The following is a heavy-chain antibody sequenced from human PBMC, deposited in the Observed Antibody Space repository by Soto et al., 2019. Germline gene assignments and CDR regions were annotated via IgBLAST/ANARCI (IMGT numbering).Heavy chain of an antibody. CDR3: ARDQGRDTMVRGVIIYYYYGMDV. V-gene: IGHV1-69*13. Sequence: SVNVYCKASGGTISSYAISWVRQAPGQGLEWMGGIIPIFGTANYAQKFQGRVTITADESTSTAYMELSSLRSEDTAVYYCARDQGRDTMVRGVIIYYYYGMDVWGQGTTVTVSS. D-gene: IGHD3-10*01. CDR2: IIPIFGTA. J-gene: IGHJ6*02. CDR1: GGTISSYA.